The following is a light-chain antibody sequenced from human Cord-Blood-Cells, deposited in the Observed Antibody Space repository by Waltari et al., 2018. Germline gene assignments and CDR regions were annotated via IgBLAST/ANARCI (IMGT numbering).Light chain of an antibody. CDR2: EGS. Sequence: QSALTQPASVSGSPGQSITISCTGTSSDVGSYHRVSWYQQHPGKAPKLMIYEGSKRPSGVSNRFSGSKSGNTASLTISGLQAEDEADYYCCSYAGSSTPFGGGTKLTVL. CDR3: CSYAGSSTP. CDR1: SSDVGSYHR. V-gene: IGLV2-23*01. J-gene: IGLJ2*01.